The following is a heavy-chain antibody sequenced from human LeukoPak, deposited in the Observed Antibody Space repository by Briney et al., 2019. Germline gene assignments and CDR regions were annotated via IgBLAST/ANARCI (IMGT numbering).Heavy chain of an antibody. V-gene: IGHV2-5*02. Sequence: SGPTLVKPTQTLTLTCTFSGFSLTTSGVGVGWIRQPPGKALEWLALIYWDDDKRYSPSLKSRLTITKDASRNQVVLTMTNMDPVDSATYFCAHRKDDGSGSSFDYRGQGTLVTVSS. CDR3: AHRKDDGSGSSFDY. CDR2: IYWDDDK. CDR1: GFSLTTSGVG. D-gene: IGHD3-10*01. J-gene: IGHJ4*02.